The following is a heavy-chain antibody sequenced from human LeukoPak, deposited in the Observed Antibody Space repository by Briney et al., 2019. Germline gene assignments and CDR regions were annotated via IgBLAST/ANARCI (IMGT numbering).Heavy chain of an antibody. CDR1: GYTFTSYD. CDR3: ARAHSGYDSPLDY. J-gene: IGHJ4*02. Sequence: ASVKVSCKASGYTFTSYDINWVRQATGQGLEWMGWMNPNSGNTGYAHKFQGRVTMTRNTSISTAYMELSSLRSEDTAVYYCARAHSGYDSPLDYWGQGTLVTVST. CDR2: MNPNSGNT. V-gene: IGHV1-8*01. D-gene: IGHD5-12*01.